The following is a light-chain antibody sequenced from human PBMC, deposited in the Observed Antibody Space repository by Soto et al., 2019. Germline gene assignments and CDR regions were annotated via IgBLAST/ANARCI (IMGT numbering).Light chain of an antibody. Sequence: ENVLTQSPGTLSLSPGERATLSCRASQSPSSNFLAWYQRKPGQAPRLLIFDTSSRASGVPDRFSGSGSGTDFTLTINRLEPEDFAVYYCQQYDTSPGTFGQGTKVEI. CDR2: DTS. CDR3: QQYDTSPGT. CDR1: QSPSSNF. V-gene: IGKV3-20*01. J-gene: IGKJ1*01.